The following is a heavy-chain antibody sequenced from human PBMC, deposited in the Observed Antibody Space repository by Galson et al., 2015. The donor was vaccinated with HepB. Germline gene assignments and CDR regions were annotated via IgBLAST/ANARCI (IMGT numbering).Heavy chain of an antibody. V-gene: IGHV3-30*18. CDR2: TSYDGGHK. CDR1: GFRFSSYG. Sequence: SLRLSCAASGFRFSSYGMHWVRQAPGKGLEWVAVTSYDGGHKYYADSVKGRFTISRDNSKNTLYLQMNSLRAEDTAVYYCAKDGISVATTKFEGGFDYWGQGTLVTVSS. D-gene: IGHD5-12*01. J-gene: IGHJ4*02. CDR3: AKDGISVATTKFEGGFDY.